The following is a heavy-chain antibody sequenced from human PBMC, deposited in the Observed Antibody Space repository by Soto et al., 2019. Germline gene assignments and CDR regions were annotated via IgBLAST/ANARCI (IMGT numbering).Heavy chain of an antibody. CDR3: AKGVGARRYYFVC. CDR1: GFTFSTYA. CDR2: ISGSDDTT. V-gene: IGHV3-23*01. J-gene: IGHJ4*02. D-gene: IGHD1-26*01. Sequence: EVQLLESGGGLVQPGGSLRLSCVASGFTFSTYAMSWVLQAPGKGLEWVSGISGSDDTTYYADSVKGRFTVSRDSSKNTLYLQMNSLRAEDTAVYYCAKGVGARRYYFVCWGQGTLVTVSS.